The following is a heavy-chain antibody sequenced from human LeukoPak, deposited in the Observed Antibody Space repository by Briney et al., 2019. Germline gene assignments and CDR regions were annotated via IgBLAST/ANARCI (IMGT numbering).Heavy chain of an antibody. CDR3: AKLGVTTPRDY. J-gene: IGHJ4*02. D-gene: IGHD4-17*01. CDR1: GFNFNNYA. V-gene: IGHV3-23*01. CDR2: ISGTAGTT. Sequence: GGSLRLSCTASGFNFNNYAMSWVRQAPGKGLEWLSLISGTAGTTYYADSVKGRFTISRDNSKNTQFLQMTSLRVDDTAVYYCAKLGVTTPRDYWGQGTLVTVSS.